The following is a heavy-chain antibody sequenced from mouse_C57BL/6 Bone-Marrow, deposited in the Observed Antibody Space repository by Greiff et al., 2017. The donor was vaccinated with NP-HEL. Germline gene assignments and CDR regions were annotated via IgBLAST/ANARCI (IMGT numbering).Heavy chain of an antibody. Sequence: EVKLMESGGGLVKPGGSLKLSCAASGFTFSDYGMHWVRQAPEKGLEWVAYISSGSSTIYYADTVKGRFTISRDNAKNTLFLQMTSLRSEDTAMYYCAISNYGYAMDYWGQGTSVTVSS. CDR2: ISSGSSTI. J-gene: IGHJ4*01. V-gene: IGHV5-17*01. CDR1: GFTFSDYG. D-gene: IGHD2-5*01. CDR3: AISNYGYAMDY.